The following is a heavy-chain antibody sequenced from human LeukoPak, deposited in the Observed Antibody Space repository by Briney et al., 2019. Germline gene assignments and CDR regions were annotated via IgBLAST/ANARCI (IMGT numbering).Heavy chain of an antibody. CDR2: ISYDGSNK. Sequence: GGSLRLSCIASGFTFNTYWMAWVRQAPGKGPEWVAVISYDGSNKYYADSVKGRFTISRDNSKNTLYLQMNSLRAEDTAVYYCAKGQAGGFDYWGQGTLVTVSS. CDR1: GFTFNTYW. D-gene: IGHD6-19*01. J-gene: IGHJ4*02. V-gene: IGHV3-30*18. CDR3: AKGQAGGFDY.